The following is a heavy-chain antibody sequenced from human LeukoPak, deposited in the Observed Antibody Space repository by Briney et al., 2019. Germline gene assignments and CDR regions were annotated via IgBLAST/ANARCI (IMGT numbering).Heavy chain of an antibody. J-gene: IGHJ4*02. D-gene: IGHD3-10*01. CDR3: ARGSRWSGVRGYYFDY. CDR2: INHSGST. V-gene: IGHV4-34*01. Sequence: SETLSLTCAVYGGSFSGYYWSWIRQPPGKGLEWIGEINHSGSTNYNPSLKSRVTISVDTSKNQFSLKLSSVTAADTAVYYCARGSRWSGVRGYYFDYWGQGTLVTVSS. CDR1: GGSFSGYY.